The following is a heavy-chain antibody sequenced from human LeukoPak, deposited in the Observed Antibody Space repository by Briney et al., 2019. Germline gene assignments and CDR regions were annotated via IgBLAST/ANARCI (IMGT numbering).Heavy chain of an antibody. CDR2: IIPIFGTA. CDR1: GGTFSSYA. CDR3: AGLIYDSSGYYHPAEYFQH. D-gene: IGHD3-22*01. Sequence: ASVKVSCKASGGTFSSYAISWVRQAPGQGLEWMGGIIPIFGTANYAQKFQGRVTITTDESTSTAYMELSSLSSEDTAVYYCAGLIYDSSGYYHPAEYFQHWGQGTLVTVSS. J-gene: IGHJ1*01. V-gene: IGHV1-69*05.